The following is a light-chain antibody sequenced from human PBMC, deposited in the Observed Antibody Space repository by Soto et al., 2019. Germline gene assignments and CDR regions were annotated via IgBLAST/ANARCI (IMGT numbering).Light chain of an antibody. CDR2: AAS. Sequence: IVMTQSPDSLSVSPGERATLTCRASQTVNSNLAWYQQKPGQPPRLLIFAASTRATGIPTRFSGWGSGTEFTLAISRLQSEDVAVYYCQQYNDWPYTFGQGTKLEIK. J-gene: IGKJ2*01. CDR3: QQYNDWPYT. V-gene: IGKV3-15*01. CDR1: QTVNSN.